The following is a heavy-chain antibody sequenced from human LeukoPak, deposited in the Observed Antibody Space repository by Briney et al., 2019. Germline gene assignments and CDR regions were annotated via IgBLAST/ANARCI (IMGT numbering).Heavy chain of an antibody. V-gene: IGHV3-33*01. CDR2: IWYDGSYK. CDR3: ARGGPGPGENYYFDY. CDR1: GFIFSNCG. D-gene: IGHD3-10*01. J-gene: IGHJ4*02. Sequence: GGSLRLSCTASGFIFSNCGMHWVRQAPGKGLEWLAVIWYDGSYKYYVDSVKGRFTISRDNSKKMLYLQLSSLRVEDTAVYHCARGGPGPGENYYFDYWGQGTLVTVSS.